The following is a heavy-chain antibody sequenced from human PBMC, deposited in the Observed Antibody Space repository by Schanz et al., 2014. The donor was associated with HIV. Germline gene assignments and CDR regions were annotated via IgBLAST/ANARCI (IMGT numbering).Heavy chain of an antibody. CDR1: GFTFDNYG. CDR2: ISESGGRT. J-gene: IGHJ4*02. Sequence: VQLVESGGGVVQPGRSLKLSCAASGFTFDNYGMHWVRQAPGKGLEWVSSISESGGRTYYADSVNGRFTISRDNSKNTLYLQMTTLRIDDTAVYYCAKPEYDSRGSSQSHFDYWGQGTLVTVSS. V-gene: IGHV3-23*04. D-gene: IGHD3-22*01. CDR3: AKPEYDSRGSSQSHFDY.